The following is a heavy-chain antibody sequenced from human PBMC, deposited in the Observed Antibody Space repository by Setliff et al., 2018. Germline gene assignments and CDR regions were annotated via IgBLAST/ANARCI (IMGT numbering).Heavy chain of an antibody. CDR2: IYTSGTT. CDR1: GASISSYY. J-gene: IGHJ4*02. Sequence: SETLSLTCSVSGASISSYYWSWIRQPPGKGLEWIGYIYTSGTTKYNPSLKSRVTISIGTSKSQFSLNLSSVTAADTAVYYCARIAYGSGSYYFDYWGQGTLVTV. V-gene: IGHV4-4*08. CDR3: ARIAYGSGSYYFDY. D-gene: IGHD3-10*01.